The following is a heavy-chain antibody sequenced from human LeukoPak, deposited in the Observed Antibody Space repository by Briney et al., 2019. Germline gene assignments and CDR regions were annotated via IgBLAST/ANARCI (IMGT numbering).Heavy chain of an antibody. V-gene: IGHV4-30-2*01. CDR2: ISYSGST. J-gene: IGHJ4*02. CDR3: AGGYSSSSFTSFDY. CDR1: GGSISSRGYY. Sequence: SETLSLTSTVSGGSISSRGYYWSWIRQPPGKGLEWIGYISYSGSTYYNPSLKSRVTISVDRSKNQFSLNLNSVTAADTAVYYCAGGYSSSSFTSFDYWGQGTLVTVSS. D-gene: IGHD6-6*01.